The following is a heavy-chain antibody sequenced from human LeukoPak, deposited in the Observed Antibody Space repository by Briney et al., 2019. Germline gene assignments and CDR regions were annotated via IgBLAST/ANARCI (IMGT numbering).Heavy chain of an antibody. CDR2: INPNSGGT. CDR3: ARDPPHCSSTSCERNFDY. V-gene: IGHV1-2*02. CDR1: GYTFTGYY. J-gene: IGHJ4*02. D-gene: IGHD2-2*01. Sequence: ASVKVSCKASGYTFTGYYMHWVRQAPGQGLEGMGWINPNSGGTNYAQKFLGRVTMTRDTSISTAYMELSRLRSDDTAVYYCARDPPHCSSTSCERNFDYWGQGTLVTVSS.